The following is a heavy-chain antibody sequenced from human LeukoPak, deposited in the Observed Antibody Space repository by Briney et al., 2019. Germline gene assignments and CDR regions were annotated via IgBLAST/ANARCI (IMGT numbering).Heavy chain of an antibody. CDR3: ERVGQWLDGGNWFDP. D-gene: IGHD6-19*01. CDR1: GCTFTGYY. V-gene: IGHV1-2*02. Sequence: SVQVSCKASGCTFTGYYMHWVRQAPAQGLEWMGWINPMYDGTNYAQKFQGRVTMTRDTAISTAHMELRRLSMDDEGVYYCERVGQWLDGGNWFDPWGQGTLVTVSS. CDR2: INPMYDGT. J-gene: IGHJ5*02.